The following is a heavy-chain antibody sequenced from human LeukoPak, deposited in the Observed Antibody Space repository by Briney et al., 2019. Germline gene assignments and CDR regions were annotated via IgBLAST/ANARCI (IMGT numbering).Heavy chain of an antibody. CDR3: ARGSDCSSTSCPSYYYYGMDV. J-gene: IGHJ6*04. V-gene: IGHV3-23*01. Sequence: GGSLRLSCAASGFTFRTYAMNWVRQAPGKGLEWVSRLSASGGRTYSSDSVKGRFTISGDNAKNSLYLQMNSLRAEDTAVYYCARGSDCSSTSCPSYYYYGMDVWGKGTTVTVSS. D-gene: IGHD2-2*01. CDR2: LSASGGRT. CDR1: GFTFRTYA.